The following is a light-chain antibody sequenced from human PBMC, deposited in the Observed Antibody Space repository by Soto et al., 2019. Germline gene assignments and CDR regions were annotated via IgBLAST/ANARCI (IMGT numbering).Light chain of an antibody. CDR2: GAS. CDR1: QSIGDT. J-gene: IGKJ1*01. CDR3: QQYHNWWT. V-gene: IGKV3-15*01. Sequence: EIVRTQSPATLSVSPGGRATLSCRASQSIGDTLAWYQPKPCQAPSLLIYGASTRATGIPARFSGSGSGTEFTLTIRRLKSEDFAVYYCQQYHNWWTFGQGTKVDIK.